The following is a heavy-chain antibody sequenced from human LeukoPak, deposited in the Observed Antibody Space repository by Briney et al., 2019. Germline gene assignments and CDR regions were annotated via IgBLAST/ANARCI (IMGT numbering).Heavy chain of an antibody. D-gene: IGHD3-22*01. CDR1: GGSISSYY. V-gene: IGHV4-59*04. Sequence: PSETLSLTCTVSGGSISSYYWSWIRQPAGRGLEWIGSIYYSGSTYYNPSLKSRVTMSVDTSKNQFSLKLSSVTAADTAVYYCARHSHYYESRDSLAYWGQGTLVTVSS. CDR2: IYYSGST. J-gene: IGHJ4*01. CDR3: ARHSHYYESRDSLAY.